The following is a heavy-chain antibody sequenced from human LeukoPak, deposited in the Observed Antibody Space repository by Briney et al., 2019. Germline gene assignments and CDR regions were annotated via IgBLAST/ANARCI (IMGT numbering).Heavy chain of an antibody. CDR1: GGSISSYY. D-gene: IGHD3-22*01. J-gene: IGHJ4*02. Sequence: SETLSLTCTVSGGSISSYYWSWIRQPPGKGLEWIGYIYYSGSTNYNPSLKSGVTISVDTSKNQFSLKLSSVTAADTAVYYCASYSYYYDSSGYFDYWGQGTLVTVSS. V-gene: IGHV4-59*01. CDR3: ASYSYYYDSSGYFDY. CDR2: IYYSGST.